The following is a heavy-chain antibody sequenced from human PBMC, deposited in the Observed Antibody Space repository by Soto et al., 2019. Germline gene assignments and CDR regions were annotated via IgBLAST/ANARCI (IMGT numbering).Heavy chain of an antibody. CDR1: GYIFTTYW. D-gene: IGHD1-1*01. V-gene: IGHV5-51*01. J-gene: IGHJ4*01. CDR2: IYPGDSDT. CDR3: ARLPLGTTANFDN. Sequence: GESLKISCKTSGYIFTTYWIGWVRQMPGKGLEWMAIIYPGDSDTRYSPSFQGQVTISADKSITTAYLQWSSLKASDTAMYYCARLPLGTTANFDNWGHGTLVTV.